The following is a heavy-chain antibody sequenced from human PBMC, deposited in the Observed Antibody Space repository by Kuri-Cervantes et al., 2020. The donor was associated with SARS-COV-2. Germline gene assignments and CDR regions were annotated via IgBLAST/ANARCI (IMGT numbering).Heavy chain of an antibody. CDR2: ISYDGSNK. J-gene: IGHJ3*02. D-gene: IGHD2-8*02. V-gene: IGHV3-30-3*01. Sequence: LSLTCAASGFTVSSNYMSWVRQAPGKGLEWVAVISYDGSNKYYADSVKGRFTISRDNSKNTLYLQMNSLRAEDTAVYYCAREVLLAVGAFDIWGQGTMVTVSS. CDR3: AREVLLAVGAFDI. CDR1: GFTVSSNY.